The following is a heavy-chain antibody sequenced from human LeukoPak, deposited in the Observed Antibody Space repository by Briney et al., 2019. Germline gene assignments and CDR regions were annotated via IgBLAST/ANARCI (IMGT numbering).Heavy chain of an antibody. J-gene: IGHJ3*02. CDR3: ARHLAWQQLVRDAFDI. CDR2: IYYSGST. V-gene: IGHV4-59*08. CDR1: GGSIYDYY. D-gene: IGHD6-13*01. Sequence: PSETLSLTCTVSGGSIYDYYWSWIRQPPGKGLEWIGYIYYSGSTNYNPSLKSRVTISVDTSKNQLSLKLSSVTAADTAVYYCARHLAWQQLVRDAFDIWGQGTMVTVSS.